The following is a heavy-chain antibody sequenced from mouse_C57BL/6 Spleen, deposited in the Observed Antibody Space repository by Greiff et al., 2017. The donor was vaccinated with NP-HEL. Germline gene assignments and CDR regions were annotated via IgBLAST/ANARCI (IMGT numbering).Heavy chain of an antibody. J-gene: IGHJ4*01. Sequence: VKLMESGAELVRPGTSVKVSCKASGYAFTNYLIEWVKQRPGQGLEWIGVINPGSGGTNYNEKFKGKATLTADKSSSTAYMQLSSLTSEDSAVYFCARFNDGYYGAMDYWGQGTSVTVSS. CDR1: GYAFTNYL. V-gene: IGHV1-54*01. D-gene: IGHD2-3*01. CDR3: ARFNDGYYGAMDY. CDR2: INPGSGGT.